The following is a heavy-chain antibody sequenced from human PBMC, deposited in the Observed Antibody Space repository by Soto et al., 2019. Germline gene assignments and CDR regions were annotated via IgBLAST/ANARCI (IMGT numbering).Heavy chain of an antibody. CDR2: IYFSGKT. CDR1: GVSISGSHY. J-gene: IGHJ4*02. V-gene: IGHV4-39*01. Sequence: SETLSLTCSVSGVSISGSHYWGWVRQTPGKGLEWIGTIYFSGKTYYNPSLKSRLTISVDRSKNQFALNLTSVTAADTAVYYCARHGSYWGPGTLVTVSS. CDR3: ARHGSY.